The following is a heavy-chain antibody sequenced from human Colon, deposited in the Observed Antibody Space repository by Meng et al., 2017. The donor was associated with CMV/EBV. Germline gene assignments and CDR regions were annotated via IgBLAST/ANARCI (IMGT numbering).Heavy chain of an antibody. CDR2: IKQDGSEK. CDR3: ARDRCSSTSCFLDY. D-gene: IGHD2-2*01. CDR1: GFTFSTYW. V-gene: IGHV3-7*01. J-gene: IGHJ4*02. Sequence: ESRKISGAASGFTFSTYWMTWVRQAPGKGLEWVANIKQDGSEKYYVDSVKGRFTISRDNAKNSLFLQMNSLRAEDTAVYYCARDRCSSTSCFLDYWGQGTLVTVSS.